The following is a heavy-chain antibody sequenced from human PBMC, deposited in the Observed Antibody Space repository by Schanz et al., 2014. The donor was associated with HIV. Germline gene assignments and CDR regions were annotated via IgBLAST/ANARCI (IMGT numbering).Heavy chain of an antibody. CDR3: TRVILKWFGEAHYAMDV. CDR1: GFTFSTTW. J-gene: IGHJ6*02. CDR2: IKRESDGGTT. D-gene: IGHD3-10*01. Sequence: EVKLVESGGGLVKPGGSLRLSCAASGFTFSTTWMSWVRQTPGKGLEHISHIKRESDGGTTHYAAPVKGRFTISRDDSEGIAYLQMNSLKTEDTAVYYCTRVILKWFGEAHYAMDVWGQGTTVTVSS. V-gene: IGHV3-15*01.